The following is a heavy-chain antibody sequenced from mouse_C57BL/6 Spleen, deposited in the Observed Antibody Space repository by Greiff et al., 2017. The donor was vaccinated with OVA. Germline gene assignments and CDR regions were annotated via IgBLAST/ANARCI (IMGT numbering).Heavy chain of an antibody. CDR3: TIGIYYYGSSPLFCAY. Sequence: EVQLQQSGAELVRPGASVKLSCTASGFNIKDYYMHWVKQRPEQGLEWIGRIDPEDGDTEYAPKFQGKATMTADTSSNTAYLQLSSLTSEDTAVYYCTIGIYYYGSSPLFCAYWGQGTLVTVSA. CDR2: IDPEDGDT. J-gene: IGHJ3*01. V-gene: IGHV14-1*01. D-gene: IGHD1-1*01. CDR1: GFNIKDYY.